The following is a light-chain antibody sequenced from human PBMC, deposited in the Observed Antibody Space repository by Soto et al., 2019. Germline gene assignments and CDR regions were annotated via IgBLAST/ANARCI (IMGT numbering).Light chain of an antibody. V-gene: IGKV3-11*01. CDR1: QSVSRY. CDR2: DAS. Sequence: EIVLTQSPATLSLSPGERATLSCRASQSVSRYLAWYQQKPGQAPRLLIYDASNRATGIPARFSGSGSGTDFTLTISSLEPKDSAVYYCQQRSNWPALTFGGGTKVEIK. J-gene: IGKJ4*01. CDR3: QQRSNWPALT.